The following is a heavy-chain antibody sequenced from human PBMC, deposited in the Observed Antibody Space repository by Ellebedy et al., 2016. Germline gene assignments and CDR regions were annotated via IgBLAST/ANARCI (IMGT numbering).Heavy chain of an antibody. CDR3: ARGSIMVFGGVDV. CDR2: ISYDGSNK. J-gene: IGHJ6*04. D-gene: IGHD3/OR15-3a*01. Sequence: SXXVSGYSLSEFSMHWVRQAPGKGLEWVAVISYDGSNKYYADSVKGRFTISRDNSKNTLSLEMSSLRAEDTAVYYCARGSIMVFGGVDVWGKGTTVTVSS. CDR1: GYSLSEFS. V-gene: IGHV3-30*03.